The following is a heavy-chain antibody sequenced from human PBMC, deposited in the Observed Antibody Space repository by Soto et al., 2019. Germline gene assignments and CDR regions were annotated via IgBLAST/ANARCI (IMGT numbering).Heavy chain of an antibody. D-gene: IGHD6-19*01. CDR2: ISYDGSNK. CDR1: GFTFSSYG. CDR3: AKVMGGVAVAGADFDY. Sequence: QVQLVESGGGAVQPGRSLRLSCAASGFTFSSYGMHWVRQAPGKGLEWVAVISYDGSNKYYADSVKGRFTISRDNSKNTLYLQMNSLRAEDTAVYYCAKVMGGVAVAGADFDYWGQGTLVTVSS. V-gene: IGHV3-30*18. J-gene: IGHJ4*02.